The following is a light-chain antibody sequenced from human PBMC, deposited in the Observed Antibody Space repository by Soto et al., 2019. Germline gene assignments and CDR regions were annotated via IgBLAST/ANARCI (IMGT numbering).Light chain of an antibody. V-gene: IGLV2-23*03. CDR3: CSYAGSSAF. CDR1: SSDVGSYNL. CDR2: EGS. J-gene: IGLJ1*01. Sequence: QSALTQTASVSGSPGQTFTISCTGTSSDVGSYNLVSWYQQHPDKHPKLMIYEGSKRPSGVSNRFSGSKSGNTASLTIYWLQVEDEADYYCCSYAGSSAFFGTGTKLTVL.